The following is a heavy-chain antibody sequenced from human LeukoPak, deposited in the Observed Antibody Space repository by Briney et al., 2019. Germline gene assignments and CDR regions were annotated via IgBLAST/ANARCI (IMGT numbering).Heavy chain of an antibody. Sequence: SETLSLSCAVYGGSFSGYYWSWIRQPPGKGLEWIGEINHSGSTNYNPSLKSRVTISVDTSKNQFSLKLSSVTAADTAVYYCARGGYSYGSTTWGRANYYFDYWGQGTLVTVSS. V-gene: IGHV4-34*01. D-gene: IGHD5-18*01. J-gene: IGHJ4*02. CDR2: INHSGST. CDR1: GGSFSGYY. CDR3: ARGGYSYGSTTWGRANYYFDY.